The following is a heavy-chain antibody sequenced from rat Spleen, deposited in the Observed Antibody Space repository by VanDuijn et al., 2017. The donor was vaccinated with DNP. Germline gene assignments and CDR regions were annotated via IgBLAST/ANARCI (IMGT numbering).Heavy chain of an antibody. D-gene: IGHD1-11*01. Sequence: VHLVESGGGVVQPGNSLKLSCVASGFTFSDSAMAWVRQSPKKGLEWVATIIYDGSHTFYRDSVQGRFTISRDNPKTTLYLQMDSLRSEDTATYYCATFEGRDAWGQGTSVTVSS. J-gene: IGHJ4*01. CDR3: ATFEGRDA. V-gene: IGHV5S10*01. CDR2: IIYDGSHT. CDR1: GFTFSDSA.